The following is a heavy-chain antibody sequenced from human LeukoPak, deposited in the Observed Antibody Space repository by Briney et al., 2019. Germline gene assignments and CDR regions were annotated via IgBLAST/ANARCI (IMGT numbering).Heavy chain of an antibody. D-gene: IGHD1-26*01. CDR2: ISGSGENT. Sequence: PGGSLRLSCAASGFTFSTYAMSWVRQAPGKGLEWVSGISGSGENTYYADFVKGRFTISRDNSKNTLYLQMNSLRAEDTAVYYCAKDVCGNYCSLDIWDQGTMVTVSS. V-gene: IGHV3-23*01. CDR3: AKDVCGNYCSLDI. CDR1: GFTFSTYA. J-gene: IGHJ3*02.